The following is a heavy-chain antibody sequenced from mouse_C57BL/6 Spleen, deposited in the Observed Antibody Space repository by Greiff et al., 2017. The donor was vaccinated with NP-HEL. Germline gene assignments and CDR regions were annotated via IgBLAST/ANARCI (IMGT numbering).Heavy chain of an antibody. CDR2: IWSGGST. J-gene: IGHJ3*01. Sequence: VQGVESGPGLVQPSQSLSITCTVSGFSFTSYGVHWVRQSPGKGLEWLGVIWSGGSTDYNAAFISRLSISKDNSKSQVFFKMNSLQADDTAIYYCAKGDDYDDVFAYWGQGTLVTVSA. D-gene: IGHD2-4*01. CDR1: GFSFTSYG. V-gene: IGHV2-2*01. CDR3: AKGDDYDDVFAY.